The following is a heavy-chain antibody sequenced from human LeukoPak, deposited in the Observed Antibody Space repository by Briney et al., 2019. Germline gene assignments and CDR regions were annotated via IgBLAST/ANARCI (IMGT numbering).Heavy chain of an antibody. CDR2: LNQDGSER. D-gene: IGHD1-20*01. J-gene: IGHJ4*02. Sequence: GGSPRHFCAASGFPFCSYWMSWGRQTPGKGLEWVAHLNQDGSERYYVDSLKGRFTISRDNSKHTLYLPMNSLRAEDTAVYYCAKGGYNWNYPDYWGQGTLVTVSS. CDR3: AKGGYNWNYPDY. V-gene: IGHV3-7*05. CDR1: GFPFCSYW.